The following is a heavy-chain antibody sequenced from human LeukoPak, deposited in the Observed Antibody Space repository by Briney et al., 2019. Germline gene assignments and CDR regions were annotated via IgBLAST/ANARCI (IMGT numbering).Heavy chain of an antibody. V-gene: IGHV3-74*01. CDR3: ARGRPHGNDY. CDR2: IASDGSST. Sequence: GGSLRLSCAASGFTFSSYWINWVRQAPGKGLVWVSRIASDGSSTTYADSVKVRFSISRDNAKNTLYLQMNSLRVEDTAVYYCARGRPHGNDYWGQGTLVTVSS. CDR1: GFTFSSYW. J-gene: IGHJ4*02. D-gene: IGHD4-23*01.